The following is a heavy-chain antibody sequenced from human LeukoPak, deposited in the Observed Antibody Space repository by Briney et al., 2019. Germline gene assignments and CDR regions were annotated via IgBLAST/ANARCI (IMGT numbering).Heavy chain of an antibody. D-gene: IGHD3-9*01. J-gene: IGHJ4*02. V-gene: IGHV3-21*01. CDR1: GFTFSSYA. CDR3: ARGEYDILTDYDY. CDR2: IGTTGSYI. Sequence: PGGSLRLSCAASGFTFSSYAMSWVRQAPGKGLEWVSSIGTTGSYIFYADSVKGRFTISRDNAKNTLYLQMNSLRAEDTAVYYCARGEYDILTDYDYWGQGILVTVSS.